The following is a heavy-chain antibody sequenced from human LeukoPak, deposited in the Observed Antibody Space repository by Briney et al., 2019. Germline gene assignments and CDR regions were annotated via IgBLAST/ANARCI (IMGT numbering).Heavy chain of an antibody. V-gene: IGHV4-59*01. Sequence: SETLSLTCTVSGGSISSYYWSWIRQPPGKGLEWIGYIYYSGSTNYNPSLKSRVTISVDTSKNRFSLKLSSVTAADTAVYYCAIWRGLGYCSSTSCFRFDPWGQGTLVTVSS. CDR1: GGSISSYY. CDR2: IYYSGST. D-gene: IGHD2-2*01. CDR3: AIWRGLGYCSSTSCFRFDP. J-gene: IGHJ5*02.